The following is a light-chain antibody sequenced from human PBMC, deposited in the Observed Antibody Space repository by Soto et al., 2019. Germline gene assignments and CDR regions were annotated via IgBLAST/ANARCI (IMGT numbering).Light chain of an antibody. V-gene: IGLV2-11*01. CDR1: SSDVGGYNY. J-gene: IGLJ3*02. Sequence: QSALTQPRSVSGSPGQSVTISCTGTSSDVGGYNYVSWYQQHPGKAPKLMIYYVSKRPSGVPDCFSGSKSGNTASLTISGLQAEDEADYYCSSYAGSYTWVFGGGTKLTVL. CDR2: YVS. CDR3: SSYAGSYTWV.